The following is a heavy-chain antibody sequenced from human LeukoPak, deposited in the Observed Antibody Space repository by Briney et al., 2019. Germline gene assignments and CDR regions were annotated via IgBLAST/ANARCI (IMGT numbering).Heavy chain of an antibody. CDR3: ARVVTMVRGTSSLFVY. D-gene: IGHD3-10*01. J-gene: IGHJ4*02. V-gene: IGHV4-59*01. Sequence: SETLSLTCTVSGGSISSYYWSWIRQPPGKGLEWIGYIYYSGSTNYNPSLKSRVTISVDTSKNQFSLKLSSVTAADTAVYYCARVVTMVRGTSSLFVYWGQGTLVTVSS. CDR1: GGSISSYY. CDR2: IYYSGST.